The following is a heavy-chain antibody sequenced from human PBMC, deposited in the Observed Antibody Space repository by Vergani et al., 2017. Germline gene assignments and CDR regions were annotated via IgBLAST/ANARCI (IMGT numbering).Heavy chain of an antibody. CDR1: GGSISSGGYY. V-gene: IGHV4-31*01. CDR3: ARGIAAAGTWGFYYYYYMDV. Sequence: QVQLQESGPGLVKPSQTLSLTCTVSGGSISSGGYYWSWIRQHPGKGLEWIGYIYYSGSTYYNPSLKSLVTISVDTSKNQFSLKLSSVTAADTAVYYCARGIAAAGTWGFYYYYYMDVWGKGTTVTVSS. D-gene: IGHD6-13*01. CDR2: IYYSGST. J-gene: IGHJ6*03.